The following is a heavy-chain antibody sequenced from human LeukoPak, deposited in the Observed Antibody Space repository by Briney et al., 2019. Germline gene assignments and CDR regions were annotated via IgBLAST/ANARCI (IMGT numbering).Heavy chain of an antibody. J-gene: IGHJ4*02. CDR1: GFTFSNYA. Sequence: PGGSLRLSCAASGFTFSNYALHWVRQAPGKGLEWVAVISYDGSNKYYADSVKGRFTISRDNSKNTLYLQMNSLRAEDTAVYYCARDSQPGYYYDSSRSYYFDYWGQGTLVTVSS. CDR2: ISYDGSNK. CDR3: ARDSQPGYYYDSSRSYYFDY. D-gene: IGHD3-22*01. V-gene: IGHV3-30*04.